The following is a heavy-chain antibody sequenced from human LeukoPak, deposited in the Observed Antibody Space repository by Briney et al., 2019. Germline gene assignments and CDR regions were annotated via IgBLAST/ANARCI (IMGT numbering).Heavy chain of an antibody. CDR2: IGSENKP. Sequence: GGNLRLYCEASRFTFSAYAMTWDPQAPGKGLEWVPSIGSENKPNYSESVKGRFAISRDKPKNTLFLQLHNLRVEDTALYYCARDLHYYVAMDGWGQGTTVTVSS. V-gene: IGHV3-69-1*01. CDR1: RFTFSAYA. CDR3: ARDLHYYVAMDG. D-gene: IGHD3-10*02. J-gene: IGHJ6*02.